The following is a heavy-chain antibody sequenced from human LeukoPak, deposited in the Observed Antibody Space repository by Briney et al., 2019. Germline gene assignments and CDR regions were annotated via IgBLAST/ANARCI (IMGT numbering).Heavy chain of an antibody. CDR2: IYYSGTT. V-gene: IGHV4-59*08. Sequence: SETLSLTCTVSGDSISGYYWSWIRQPPEKGLEYIGYIYYSGTTDYNPSLKSRVTISVDTSKNQFSLKLTSVTAADTAVYYCARGPGDIVVVPAAIDSYYYMDVWGKGTTVTVSS. D-gene: IGHD2-2*01. J-gene: IGHJ6*03. CDR3: ARGPGDIVVVPAAIDSYYYMDV. CDR1: GDSISGYY.